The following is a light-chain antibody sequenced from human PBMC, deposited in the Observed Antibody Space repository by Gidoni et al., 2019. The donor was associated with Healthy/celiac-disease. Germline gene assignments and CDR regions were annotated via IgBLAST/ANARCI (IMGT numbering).Light chain of an antibody. J-gene: IGKJ3*01. CDR1: QSISSW. Sequence: DIKMTQSPSTLSASVGDRVTITCRASQSISSWLSWYRQKPGKAPKLLIYKASSLESGVPSRFSGSGSGTEFTHTISSLQPDDFATYYCQQYNSYSPTFGPGTKVDIK. CDR2: KAS. V-gene: IGKV1-5*03. CDR3: QQYNSYSPT.